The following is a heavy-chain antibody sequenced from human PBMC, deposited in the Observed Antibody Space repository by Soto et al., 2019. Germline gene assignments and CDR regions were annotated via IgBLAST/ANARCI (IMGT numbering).Heavy chain of an antibody. D-gene: IGHD6-19*01. Sequence: GGSLRLSCAASGFTFSSYGMHWVRQAPGKGLEWVEVISYDGSNKYYADYVKGRYTISRDNSKNTMKLKMNSLRAEDTSVYYCAKDKPPLSGIAVAGNYYYYGMDVWGQGTTVTVSS. CDR2: ISYDGSNK. J-gene: IGHJ6*02. CDR3: AKDKPPLSGIAVAGNYYYYGMDV. CDR1: GFTFSSYG. V-gene: IGHV3-30*18.